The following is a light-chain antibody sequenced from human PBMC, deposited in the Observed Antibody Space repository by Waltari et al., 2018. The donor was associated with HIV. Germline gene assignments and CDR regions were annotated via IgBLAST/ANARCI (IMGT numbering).Light chain of an antibody. V-gene: IGLV1-40*01. CDR3: QSYDSSLSGYV. CDR1: NSHIGAGFD. J-gene: IGLJ1*01. Sequence: QSVLTQPPSVSGAPGQRVPIPSTGSNSHIGAGFDLHWYQQLPRTAPKLLIHATNNRPSGVPYRFSGSKSGTSASLAITWLQAEDEADYYCQSYDSSLSGYVFATGTRVTVL. CDR2: ATN.